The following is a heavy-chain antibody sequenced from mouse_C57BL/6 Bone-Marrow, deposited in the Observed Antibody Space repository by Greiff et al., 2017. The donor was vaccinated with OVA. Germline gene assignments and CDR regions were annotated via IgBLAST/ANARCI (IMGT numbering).Heavy chain of an antibody. J-gene: IGHJ3*01. V-gene: IGHV1-69*01. Sequence: QVQLQQPGAELVMPGASVKLSCKASGYTFTSYWMHWVKQRPGQGLEWIGVIDPSDSYTNYNPKFKGKSTLTVDKSSSTAYMQLSSLTSEDSAVYYCARGERYDYDGGFAYWGQGTLVTVSA. D-gene: IGHD2-4*01. CDR3: ARGERYDYDGGFAY. CDR1: GYTFTSYW. CDR2: IDPSDSYT.